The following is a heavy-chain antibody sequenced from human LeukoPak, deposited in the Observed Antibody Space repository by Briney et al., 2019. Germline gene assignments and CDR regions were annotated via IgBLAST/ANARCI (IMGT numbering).Heavy chain of an antibody. CDR2: ISGSGGST. V-gene: IGHV3-23*01. Sequence: GGSLRLSCAASGFTFSSYAMSWVRQAPGKGLEWVSAISGSGGSTYYADSVKGRFTISRDNSKNMLYLQMNSLRAEDTAVYYCAKVGPSSWYSNPIVPYFDYWGQGTLVTVSS. CDR3: AKVGPSSWYSNPIVPYFDY. CDR1: GFTFSSYA. J-gene: IGHJ4*02. D-gene: IGHD6-13*01.